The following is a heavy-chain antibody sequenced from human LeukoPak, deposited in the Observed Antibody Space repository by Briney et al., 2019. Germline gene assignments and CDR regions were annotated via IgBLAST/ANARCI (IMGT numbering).Heavy chain of an antibody. CDR3: ARVPSMNWYYYGSGSYWFDY. CDR2: TYYRSKWYN. CDR1: GDSVSSNSAA. Sequence: SQTLSLTCAISGDSVSSNSAAWNWIRQSPSRGLEWLGRTYYRSKWYNDYAVSVKSRITINPDTSKNQFSLQLNSVTPEDTAVYYCARVPSMNWYYYGSGSYWFDYWGQGTLVTVSS. V-gene: IGHV6-1*01. D-gene: IGHD3-10*01. J-gene: IGHJ4*02.